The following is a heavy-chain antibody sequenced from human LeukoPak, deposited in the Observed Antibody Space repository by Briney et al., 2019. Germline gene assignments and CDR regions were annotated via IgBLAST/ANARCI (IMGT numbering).Heavy chain of an antibody. CDR2: ISGSGGST. CDR1: GFTFSSYA. CDR3: AKTANYYDSSGYGGFDY. J-gene: IGHJ4*02. V-gene: IGHV3-23*01. D-gene: IGHD3-22*01. Sequence: PGASLRLSCVASGFTFSSYAMSWVRQAPGKGLEWVSAISGSGGSTYYADSVKGRFTISRDNSKNTLYLQMNSLRAEDTAVYYCAKTANYYDSSGYGGFDYWGQGTLVTVSS.